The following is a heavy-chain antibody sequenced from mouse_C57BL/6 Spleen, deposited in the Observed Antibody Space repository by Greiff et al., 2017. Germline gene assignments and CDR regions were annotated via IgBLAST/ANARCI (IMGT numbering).Heavy chain of an antibody. J-gene: IGHJ4*01. Sequence: QVQLKQSGAELVKPGASVKISCKASGYAFSSYWMNWVKQRPGKGLEWIGQIYPGDGDTNYNGKFKGKATLTADKSSSTAYMQLSSLTSEDSAVYFCARSGTGRDAMDDWGQGTSVTVSS. CDR2: IYPGDGDT. CDR3: ARSGTGRDAMDD. CDR1: GYAFSSYW. D-gene: IGHD4-1*01. V-gene: IGHV1-80*01.